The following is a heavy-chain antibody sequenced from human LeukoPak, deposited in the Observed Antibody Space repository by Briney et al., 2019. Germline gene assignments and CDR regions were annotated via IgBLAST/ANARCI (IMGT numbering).Heavy chain of an antibody. Sequence: PSETLSLTCTVSGGSISSYYWSWIRQPAGKGLEWIGRIYTSGSTNYNPSLKSRVTMSVDTSKNQFSLKLSSVSALDTAVYYCTGGGSYYWAPDYWGQGTLVTVSS. CDR2: IYTSGST. V-gene: IGHV4-4*07. D-gene: IGHD3-10*01. CDR1: GGSISSYY. J-gene: IGHJ4*02. CDR3: TGGGSYYWAPDY.